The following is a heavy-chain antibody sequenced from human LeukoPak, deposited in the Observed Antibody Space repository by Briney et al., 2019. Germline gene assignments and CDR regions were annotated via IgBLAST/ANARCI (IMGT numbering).Heavy chain of an antibody. Sequence: SVKVSCKASGGTFSSYAIGWVRQAPGQGLEWIGRIIPIFGTANYAQKFQGRVTITTDESTSTAYMELSSLRSEETAVYYCARPLRSGYYYNAFDIWGQGTMVTVSS. J-gene: IGHJ3*02. V-gene: IGHV1-69*05. CDR1: GGTFSSYA. CDR3: ARPLRSGYYYNAFDI. CDR2: IIPIFGTA. D-gene: IGHD3-22*01.